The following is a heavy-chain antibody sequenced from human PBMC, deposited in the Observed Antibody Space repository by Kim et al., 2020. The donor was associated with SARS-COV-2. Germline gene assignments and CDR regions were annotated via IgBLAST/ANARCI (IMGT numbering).Heavy chain of an antibody. D-gene: IGHD6-13*01. J-gene: IGHJ4*02. V-gene: IGHV3-33*06. CDR3: AKSIAAAAWDY. Sequence: DYADAVKGRFTISRDNSKNTLYLQMNSLRAEDTAVYYCAKSIAAAAWDYWGQGTLVTVSS.